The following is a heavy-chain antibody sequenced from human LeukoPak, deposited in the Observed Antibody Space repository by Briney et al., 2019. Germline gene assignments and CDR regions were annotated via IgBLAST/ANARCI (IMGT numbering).Heavy chain of an antibody. J-gene: IGHJ6*02. V-gene: IGHV1-58*02. CDR3: AAAYCGGGSGYCYYYYGMDV. D-gene: IGHD2-15*01. CDR2: IVVGSGNT. Sequence: SVKVSCKASGFTFTRSAMQWVRQARGQRLEWIGWIVVGSGNTNYAQKFQERVTITRDMSTSTAYMELSSLRSEGTAVYYCAAAYCGGGSGYCYYYYGMDVWGQGTTVTVSS. CDR1: GFTFTRSA.